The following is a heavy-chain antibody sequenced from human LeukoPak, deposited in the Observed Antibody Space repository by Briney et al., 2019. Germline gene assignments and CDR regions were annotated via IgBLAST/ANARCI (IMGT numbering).Heavy chain of an antibody. D-gene: IGHD3-10*01. Sequence: PSETLSLTCTVSGGSISSYDWSWIRQPAGKGLEWIGRIYTSATTDYNPSLNSRVTLSLDTSKNQFSLKLSSVTAADTAVYYCARDYGSGSYGFDYWGQGTLVTVSS. CDR3: ARDYGSGSYGFDY. CDR2: IYTSATT. J-gene: IGHJ4*02. V-gene: IGHV4-4*07. CDR1: GGSISSYD.